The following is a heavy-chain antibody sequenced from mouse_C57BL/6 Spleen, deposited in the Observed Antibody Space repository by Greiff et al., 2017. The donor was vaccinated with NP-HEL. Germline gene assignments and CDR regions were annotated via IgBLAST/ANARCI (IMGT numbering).Heavy chain of an antibody. D-gene: IGHD2-3*01. CDR2: IYPRSGNT. Sequence: QVQLQQSGAELARPGASVKLSCKASGYTFTSYGISWVKQRTGQGLEWIGEIYPRSGNTYYNEKFKGKATLTADKSSSTAYMELRSLTSEDSAVYFCARRGVYDGYLPFAYWGQGTLVTVSA. CDR3: ARRGVYDGYLPFAY. J-gene: IGHJ3*01. CDR1: GYTFTSYG. V-gene: IGHV1-81*01.